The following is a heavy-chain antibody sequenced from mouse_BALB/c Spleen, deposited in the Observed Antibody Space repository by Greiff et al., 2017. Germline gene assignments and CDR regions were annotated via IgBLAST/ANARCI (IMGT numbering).Heavy chain of an antibody. CDR1: GDSITSGY. D-gene: IGHD2-4*01. V-gene: IGHV3-6*02. J-gene: IGHJ1*01. CDR2: ISYDGSN. CDR3: ARGPTMINWYFDV. Sequence: EVQLQESGPSLVKPSQTLSLTCSVTGDSITSGYWNWIRQFPGNKLEWMGYISYDGSNNYNPSLKNRISITRDTSKNQFFLKLNSVTTEDTATYYCARGPTMINWYFDVWGAGTTVTVSS.